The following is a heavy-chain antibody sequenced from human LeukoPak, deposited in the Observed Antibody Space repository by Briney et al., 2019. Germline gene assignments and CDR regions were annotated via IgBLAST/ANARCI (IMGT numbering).Heavy chain of an antibody. CDR3: ASIAARPTYYYYYMDV. CDR1: GGSISSYY. Sequence: SETPSLTCTVSGGSISSYYWSWLRQPPGKGLEWIGYIYYSGSTNYNPSLKSRVTISVDTSKNQFSLKLSSVTAADTAVYYCASIAARPTYYYYYMDVWGKGTTVTVSS. J-gene: IGHJ6*03. CDR2: IYYSGST. D-gene: IGHD6-6*01. V-gene: IGHV4-59*08.